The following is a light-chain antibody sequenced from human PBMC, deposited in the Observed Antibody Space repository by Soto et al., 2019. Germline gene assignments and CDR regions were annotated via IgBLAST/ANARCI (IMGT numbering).Light chain of an antibody. J-gene: IGKJ1*01. CDR3: QKYDSTPPT. Sequence: DIQMTQSPASLSPSVGDRVTITCRASHGISNYLAWYQQKPGKVPRLLIYAASTLQSGVPSRFSGSGSGTDFTLTISSLQPEDVATYYCQKYDSTPPTFGQGTKVDIK. V-gene: IGKV1-27*01. CDR1: HGISNY. CDR2: AAS.